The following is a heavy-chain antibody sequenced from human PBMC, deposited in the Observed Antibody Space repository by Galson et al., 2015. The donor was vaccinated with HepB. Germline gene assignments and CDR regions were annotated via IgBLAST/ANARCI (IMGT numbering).Heavy chain of an antibody. V-gene: IGHV1-18*04. D-gene: IGHD2-15*01. Sequence: SVKVSCKASGYTFTSYGISWVRQAPGQGLEWMGWISAYNGNTNYAQKLQGRVTMTTDTSTSTAYMELRSLRSDDTAVYYCARDLYCSGGSCYDSGVDYWGQGTLVTVSS. CDR3: ARDLYCSGGSCYDSGVDY. CDR2: ISAYNGNT. CDR1: GYTFTSYG. J-gene: IGHJ4*02.